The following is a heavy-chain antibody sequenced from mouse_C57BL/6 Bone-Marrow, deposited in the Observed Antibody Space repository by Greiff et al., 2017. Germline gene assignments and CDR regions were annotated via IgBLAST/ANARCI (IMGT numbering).Heavy chain of an antibody. Sequence: QVQLQQSGAELVRPGTSVKVSCKASGYAFTNYLIEWVKQRPGQGLEWIGVINPGSGGTNYNEKFKGKATLTADKSSSTAYMQLSSLTSEDSAVXFCAGGYYGSSSYYYAMDYWGKGTSVTVSS. CDR1: GYAFTNYL. CDR2: INPGSGGT. J-gene: IGHJ4*01. CDR3: AGGYYGSSSYYYAMDY. D-gene: IGHD1-1*01. V-gene: IGHV1-54*01.